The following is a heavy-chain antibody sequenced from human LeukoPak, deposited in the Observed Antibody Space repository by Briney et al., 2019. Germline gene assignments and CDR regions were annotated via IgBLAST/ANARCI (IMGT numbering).Heavy chain of an antibody. D-gene: IGHD3-10*01. J-gene: IGHJ4*02. CDR1: GGSISSYY. CDR3: ARDVGYRSGQYDY. V-gene: IGHV4-59*01. CDR2: IYYSGST. Sequence: SETLSLTCTVSGGSISSYYWSWTRQPPGKGLEWIGYIYYSGSTNYNPSLKSRVTISVDTSKNQFSLKLSSVTAADTAVYYCARDVGYRSGQYDYWGQGTLVTVSS.